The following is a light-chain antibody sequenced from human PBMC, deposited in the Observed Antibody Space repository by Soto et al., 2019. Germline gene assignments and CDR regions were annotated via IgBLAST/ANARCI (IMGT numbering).Light chain of an antibody. V-gene: IGKV1-39*01. Sequence: DIQMTQSPSSLSASVGDRVTITCRASQSISYYLNWYQHKPGKAPNLLIYAASILQSGVPSRFSGSRSGTDFTLTITHLQPEDFASYYCQQSSSSPPTFGQGSKLEIK. J-gene: IGKJ2*01. CDR2: AAS. CDR3: QQSSSSPPT. CDR1: QSISYY.